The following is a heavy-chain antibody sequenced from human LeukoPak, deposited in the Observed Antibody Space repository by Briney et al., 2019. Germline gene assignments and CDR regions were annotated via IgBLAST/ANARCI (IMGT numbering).Heavy chain of an antibody. CDR2: INPNSGGT. V-gene: IGHV1-2*02. CDR3: ARDKGSGSYFNSPGASPNYFDY. Sequence: GASVKVSCKASGYTFTGYYMHWVRQAPGQGLEWMGWINPNSGGTNYAQKFQGRVTMTRDTSISTAYMELSRLRSDDTAVYYCARDKGSGSYFNSPGASPNYFDYWGQGTLVTVSS. CDR1: GYTFTGYY. D-gene: IGHD3-10*01. J-gene: IGHJ4*02.